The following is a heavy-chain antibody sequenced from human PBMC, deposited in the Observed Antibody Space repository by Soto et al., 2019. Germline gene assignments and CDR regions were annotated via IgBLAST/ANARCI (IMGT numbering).Heavy chain of an antibody. CDR2: MNPNSGNT. V-gene: IGHV1-8*01. CDR3: ARGGGCGGISTSCYAGMGFDY. CDR1: GYTFTSYD. Sequence: GASVKVSCKASGYTFTSYDINWVRRATGQGLEWMGWMNPNSGNTGYAQKFQGRVTMTRNTSISTAYMELSSLRSEDTAVYYCARGGGCGGISTSCYAGMGFDYWGQGTLVTVSS. J-gene: IGHJ4*02. D-gene: IGHD2-2*01.